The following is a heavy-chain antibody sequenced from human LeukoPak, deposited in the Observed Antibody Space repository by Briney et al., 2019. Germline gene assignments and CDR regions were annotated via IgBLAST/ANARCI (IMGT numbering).Heavy chain of an antibody. Sequence: PGGSLRLSCAASGFTFSSYAMNWVRQAPGMGLEWVSVTSGSGGSTYYADSVKGRFTISRDNSKNTLYLQMNSLRAEDTAVYYCAKDQRRGYCNSASCYIDFWGQGTLVTVSS. CDR1: GFTFSSYA. D-gene: IGHD2-2*02. J-gene: IGHJ4*02. CDR2: TSGSGGST. CDR3: AKDQRRGYCNSASCYIDF. V-gene: IGHV3-23*01.